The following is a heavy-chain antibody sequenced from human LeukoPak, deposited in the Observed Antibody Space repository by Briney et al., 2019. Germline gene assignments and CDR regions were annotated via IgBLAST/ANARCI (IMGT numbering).Heavy chain of an antibody. CDR3: ARDRRYCSGGSCYESDFDY. CDR2: INPNSGGT. D-gene: IGHD2-15*01. J-gene: IGHJ4*02. CDR1: GYTFTGYY. V-gene: IGHV1-2*02. Sequence: ASVKVSCKASGYTFTGYYMHWVRQAPGQGLEWMGWINPNSGGTNYAQKFQGRVTMTRDTSISTAYMELSRLRSDDTAVYYCARDRRYCSGGSCYESDFDYWGQGTLVTVSS.